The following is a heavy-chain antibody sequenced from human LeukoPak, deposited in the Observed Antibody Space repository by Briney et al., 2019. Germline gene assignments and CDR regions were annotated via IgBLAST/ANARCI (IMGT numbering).Heavy chain of an antibody. D-gene: IGHD5-24*01. CDR1: GYRFTDYY. J-gene: IGHJ3*01. V-gene: IGHV1-2*07. CDR2: LNPNSFGT. Sequence: ASVKVSCKASGYRFTDYYMHWVRQAPGQGLEWMGWLNPNSFGTKYADKFQGRVTMTRDTSLRTVYMELRRLTSDDTAVYYCARDDTDGIDGGAFDVWGQGTKVTVSS. CDR3: ARDDTDGIDGGAFDV.